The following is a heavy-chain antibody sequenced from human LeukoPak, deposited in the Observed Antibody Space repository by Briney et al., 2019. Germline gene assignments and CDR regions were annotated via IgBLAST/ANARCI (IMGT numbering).Heavy chain of an antibody. CDR2: LSGSGGNT. CDR1: GFTFSSYA. CDR3: AKGNGENYYDSSGYYL. J-gene: IGHJ4*02. V-gene: IGHV3-23*01. D-gene: IGHD3-22*01. Sequence: PGGSLRLSCAASGFTFSSYAMNSVRQAPGKGLEWGSALSGSGGNTNYADSVKCRFTISRDNSKNTLYLQMNSLRAEGTAVYYCAKGNGENYYDSSGYYLWGQGTLVTVSS.